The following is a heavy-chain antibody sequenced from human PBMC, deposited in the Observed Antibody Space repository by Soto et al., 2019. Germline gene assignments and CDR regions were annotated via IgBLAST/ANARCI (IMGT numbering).Heavy chain of an antibody. Sequence: SETLSLTCTVSGGSISSYYWSWIRQPPGKGLEWIGYIYYSGSTNYNPSLKSRVTISVDTSKNQFSLKLSSVTAADTAVYYCAREGFSSGWYNYYGLAFGGKGPTVTASP. D-gene: IGHD6-25*01. CDR1: GGSISSYY. CDR3: AREGFSSGWYNYYGLAF. CDR2: IYYSGST. V-gene: IGHV4-59*01. J-gene: IGHJ6*04.